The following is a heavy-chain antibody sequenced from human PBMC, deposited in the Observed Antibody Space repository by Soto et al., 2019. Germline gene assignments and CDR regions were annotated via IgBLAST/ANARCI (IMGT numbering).Heavy chain of an antibody. J-gene: IGHJ4*02. CDR2: IYPSGMP. V-gene: IGHV4-30-2*01. Sequence: SETLSLTCTVSGGSISNAAYSWSWIRQPPGKGLEWIGYIYPSGMPFYNPSLRSRVTISIDRSNDQFSLNLKSVTAADTAVYFCARERGGYGLFDSWGQGTLVTVSS. CDR3: ARERGGYGLFDS. CDR1: GGSISNAAYS. D-gene: IGHD5-18*01.